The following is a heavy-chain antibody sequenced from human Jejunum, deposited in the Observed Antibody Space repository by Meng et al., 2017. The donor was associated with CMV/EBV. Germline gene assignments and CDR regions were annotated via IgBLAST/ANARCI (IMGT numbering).Heavy chain of an antibody. J-gene: IGHJ4*02. V-gene: IGHV4-4*07. D-gene: IGHD6-13*01. CDR3: ARDRMAAPGTFEY. CDR2: VYMSGST. CDR1: GGSISGSY. Sequence: VDPQASGPDLVKPSETLSRTCTVSGGSISGSYWNWIRQPAGKGLEWIGRVYMSGSTNYTPSLRSRVAMSVDTSKTQFSLRLTSVTAADTAVYYCARDRMAAPGTFEYWGQGTLVTVSS.